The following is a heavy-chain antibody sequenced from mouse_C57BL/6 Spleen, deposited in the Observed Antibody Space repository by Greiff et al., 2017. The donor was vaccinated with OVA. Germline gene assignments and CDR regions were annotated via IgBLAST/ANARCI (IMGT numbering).Heavy chain of an antibody. Sequence: QVQLKQPGAELVKPGASVKMSCKASGYTFTSYWITWVKQRPGQGLEWIGDIYPGSGSTNYNEKFKSKATLTVDTSSSTAYMQLSSLTSEDSAVYYCAREDDYGIYYAMDYWGQGTSVTVSS. V-gene: IGHV1-55*01. D-gene: IGHD2-4*01. CDR1: GYTFTSYW. J-gene: IGHJ4*01. CDR3: AREDDYGIYYAMDY. CDR2: IYPGSGST.